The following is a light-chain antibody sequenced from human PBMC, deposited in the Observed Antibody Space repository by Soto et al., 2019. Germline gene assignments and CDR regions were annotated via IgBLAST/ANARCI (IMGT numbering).Light chain of an antibody. CDR1: QSVSSSY. Sequence: EIVLTQSPGTLSLSPGERVTLSCRASQSVSSSYLAWYQQKPGQAPRLLIYGASSRATGIPDRFGGSGSGTDFTLPISRLEPEDFAVYYCQQYGSSPRYTFGQGTKLEIK. CDR2: GAS. V-gene: IGKV3-20*01. CDR3: QQYGSSPRYT. J-gene: IGKJ2*01.